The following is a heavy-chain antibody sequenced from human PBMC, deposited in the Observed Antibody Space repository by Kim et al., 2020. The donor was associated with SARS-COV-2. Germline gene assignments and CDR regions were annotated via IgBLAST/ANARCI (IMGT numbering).Heavy chain of an antibody. D-gene: IGHD3-10*01. J-gene: IGHJ6*02. CDR2: ISAYNGNT. V-gene: IGHV1-18*01. CDR1: GYTFTSYG. Sequence: ASVKVSCKASGYTFTSYGISWVRQAPGQGLEWMGWISAYNGNTNYAQKLQGRVTMTTDTSTSTAYMELRSLRSDDTAVYYCARDQVTMVRGINYYYYYGMDVWGQGTTVTVSS. CDR3: ARDQVTMVRGINYYYYYGMDV.